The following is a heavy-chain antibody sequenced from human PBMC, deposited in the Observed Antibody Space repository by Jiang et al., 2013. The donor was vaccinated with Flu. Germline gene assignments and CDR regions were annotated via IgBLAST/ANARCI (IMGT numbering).Heavy chain of an antibody. Sequence: VQLVEVRGRLSSAVGGSLRLSCAASGFTFSSYWMHWVRQPPKKGLVSVSRINSDGTYTTYADSVKGRFTISRDNAKNTVYLQMTSLRAEDTAVYYCVRGTNDWYGVDYWGQGTLVTVSS. D-gene: IGHD3-9*01. CDR1: GFTFSSYW. CDR2: INSDGTYT. V-gene: IGHV3-74*01. CDR3: VRGTNDWYGVDY. J-gene: IGHJ4*02.